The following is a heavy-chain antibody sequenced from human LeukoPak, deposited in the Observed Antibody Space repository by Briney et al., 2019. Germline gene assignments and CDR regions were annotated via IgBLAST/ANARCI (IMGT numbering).Heavy chain of an antibody. CDR2: IIPIFGTA. V-gene: IGHV1-69*05. CDR3: ARVPHSGSYYDY. Sequence: SVKVSCKVSGGTFSSYAISWVRQAPGQGLEWMGGIIPIFGTANYAQKFQGRVTITTDESTSTAYMELSSLRSEDTAVYYCARVPHSGSYYDYWGQGTLVTVSS. CDR1: GGTFSSYA. D-gene: IGHD1-26*01. J-gene: IGHJ4*02.